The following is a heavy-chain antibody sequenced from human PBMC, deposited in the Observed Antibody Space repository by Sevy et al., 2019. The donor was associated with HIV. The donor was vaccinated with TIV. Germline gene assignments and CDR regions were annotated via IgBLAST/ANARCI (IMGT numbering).Heavy chain of an antibody. CDR3: ARHKGSGEKYYDFWSGYSPGGY. CDR2: IYYSGST. CDR1: GGSISSSSYY. J-gene: IGHJ4*02. D-gene: IGHD3-3*01. V-gene: IGHV4-39*01. Sequence: SETLSLTCTVSGGSISSSSYYWGWIRQPPGKGLEWIGSIYYSGSTYYNPSLKSRFTISVNTSKNQLSLKLSSVTAANTAVYYCARHKGSGEKYYDFWSGYSPGGYWGQGTLVTVSS.